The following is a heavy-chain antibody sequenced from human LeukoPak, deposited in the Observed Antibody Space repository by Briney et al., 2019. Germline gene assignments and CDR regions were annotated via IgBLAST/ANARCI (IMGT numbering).Heavy chain of an antibody. V-gene: IGHV3-74*01. J-gene: IGHJ5*02. Sequence: GGSLRLSCAASGFIFSTYWMHWVRQAPGKGLVWVSRINSDGSSTNYADSVKGRFIISRDNAKNTLYLQMSSLRADDTAVYYCARARLMNWFDPWGLGTLVIVSS. CDR2: INSDGSST. CDR1: GFIFSTYW. D-gene: IGHD2-8*01. CDR3: ARARLMNWFDP.